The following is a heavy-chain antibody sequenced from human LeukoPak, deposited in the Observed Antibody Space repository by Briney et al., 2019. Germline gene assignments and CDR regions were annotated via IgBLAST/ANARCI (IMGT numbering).Heavy chain of an antibody. Sequence: PSETLSLTCTVSGVSIRSYFGSWTRQPPGKGLEWIGHTYYGGGTNYNPSLQSRVTISVDTSKSQLSLRLRSVTAADTAVYYCARVGWATTVFGDFDGPADWFDPWGQGTLVTVSS. CDR2: TYYGGGT. J-gene: IGHJ5*02. D-gene: IGHD3-10*02. V-gene: IGHV4-59*01. CDR3: ARVGWATTVFGDFDGPADWFDP. CDR1: GVSIRSYF.